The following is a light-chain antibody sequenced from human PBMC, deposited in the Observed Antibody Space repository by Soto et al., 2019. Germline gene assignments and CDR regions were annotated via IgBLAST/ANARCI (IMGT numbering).Light chain of an antibody. V-gene: IGLV1-44*01. Sequence: QSVLTQPPSASGTPGQRVTISCSGSSSNIGSKTVNWYQQLPGTAPKLLFYSNNQRPSGVPDRFSGSKSGTSASLAISGLQSEDEADYYCAAWDDSLNGVVFGGGTKVTVL. CDR3: AAWDDSLNGVV. CDR1: SSNIGSKT. J-gene: IGLJ2*01. CDR2: SNN.